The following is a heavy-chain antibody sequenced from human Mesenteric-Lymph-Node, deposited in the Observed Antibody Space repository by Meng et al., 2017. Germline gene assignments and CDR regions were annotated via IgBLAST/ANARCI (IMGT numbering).Heavy chain of an antibody. V-gene: IGHV4-34*01. CDR1: GGSFSGYY. J-gene: IGHJ4*02. CDR2: IHPSGGT. Sequence: SETLSLTCTVYGGSFSGYYCSGIRQPPGKGLEGMGEIHPSGGTNYNPSLTGRVTISVDTSKNQFSLTLSSVTAPDTAVYYCACPRFGLWGDYGFWGQGTLVTVSS. D-gene: IGHD4-17*01. CDR3: ACPRFGLWGDYGF.